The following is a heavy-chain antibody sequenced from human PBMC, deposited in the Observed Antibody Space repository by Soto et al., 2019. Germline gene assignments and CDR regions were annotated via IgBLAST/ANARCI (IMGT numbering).Heavy chain of an antibody. D-gene: IGHD3-3*01. J-gene: IGHJ3*02. CDR2: ISAYNGNT. V-gene: IGHV1-18*01. Sequence: ASVKVSCKASGHTFTSYGISWVRQAPGQGLEWMGWISAYNGNTNYAQKLQGRVTMTTDTSTSTAYMELRSLRSDDTAVYYCARGTLRFLEWLFGGAFDIWGQGTMVTVSS. CDR1: GHTFTSYG. CDR3: ARGTLRFLEWLFGGAFDI.